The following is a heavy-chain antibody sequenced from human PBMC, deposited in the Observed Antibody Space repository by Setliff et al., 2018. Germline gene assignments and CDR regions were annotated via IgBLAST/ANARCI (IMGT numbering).Heavy chain of an antibody. CDR1: GYTLSHYH. D-gene: IGHD6-13*01. Sequence: ASVKVSCKASGYTLSHYHMHWVRRAPGQGLEWMGLINPSGENTNYAQKFQGRVNMTRDTSTSTVYMELRSLKSEDTATYFCARGLIAYASWYPNKHTYYYYMDVWGKGTTVTVSS. J-gene: IGHJ6*03. CDR2: INPSGENT. V-gene: IGHV1-46*01. CDR3: ARGLIAYASWYPNKHTYYYYMDV.